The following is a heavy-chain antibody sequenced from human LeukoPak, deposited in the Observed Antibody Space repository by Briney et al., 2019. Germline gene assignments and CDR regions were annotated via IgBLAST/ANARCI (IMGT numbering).Heavy chain of an antibody. D-gene: IGHD2-2*01. J-gene: IGHJ3*01. CDR2: IYTTGST. Sequence: PSETLSLTCTVSGGSITTGSYYWIWIRQPAGKGLEWIGRIYTTGSTDYNPSLKSRVTISVDTSNNQFSLRLTSVTAADTAVYYCARAPTSSTSPSSPFDLWGQGQWSPSLQ. CDR3: ARAPTSSTSPSSPFDL. CDR1: GGSITTGSYY. V-gene: IGHV4-61*02.